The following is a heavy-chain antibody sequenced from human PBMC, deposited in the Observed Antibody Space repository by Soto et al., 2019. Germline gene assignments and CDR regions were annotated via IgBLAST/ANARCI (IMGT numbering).Heavy chain of an antibody. V-gene: IGHV3-73*01. D-gene: IGHD5-18*01. CDR3: TTTAMVRGY. Sequence: GGSLRLSCAFSGFNVRANYMILVRQASGKGLEWVGRIRSKANSYATAYAASVKGRFTISRDDSKNTAYLQMNSLKTEDTAVYYCTTTAMVRGYWGQGTLVTVSS. CDR2: IRSKANSYAT. CDR1: GFNVRANY. J-gene: IGHJ4*02.